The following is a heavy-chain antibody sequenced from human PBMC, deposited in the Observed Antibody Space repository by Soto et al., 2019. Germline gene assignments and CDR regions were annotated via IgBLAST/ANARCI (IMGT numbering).Heavy chain of an antibody. Sequence: SETLSLTCAVSSGSISSSNWWSWVRQPPGKGLEWIGEIYHSGSTNYNPSLKGRVTISVDKSKNQFSLKLSSVTAADTAVYYCARRTQKYCSGGSCYSPFQHWGQGTLVTVSS. D-gene: IGHD2-15*01. CDR2: IYHSGST. J-gene: IGHJ1*01. CDR1: SGSISSSNW. CDR3: ARRTQKYCSGGSCYSPFQH. V-gene: IGHV4-4*02.